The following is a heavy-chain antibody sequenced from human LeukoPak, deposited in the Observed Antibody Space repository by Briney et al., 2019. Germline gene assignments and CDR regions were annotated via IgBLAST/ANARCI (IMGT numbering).Heavy chain of an antibody. J-gene: IGHJ4*02. Sequence: GGSLRLSCAASGFTFSSYAMSWVRQAPGKGLEWVSAISGSGGSTYYADSVKGRFTISRDNSKNTLYLQMNTLRAEDTAVYYCARKDGAYCSGGSCYSPWGQGTLVTVSS. V-gene: IGHV3-23*01. CDR2: ISGSGGST. CDR1: GFTFSSYA. CDR3: ARKDGAYCSGGSCYSP. D-gene: IGHD2-15*01.